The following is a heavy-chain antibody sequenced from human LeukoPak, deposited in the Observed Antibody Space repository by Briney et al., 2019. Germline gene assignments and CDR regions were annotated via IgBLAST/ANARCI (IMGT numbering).Heavy chain of an antibody. V-gene: IGHV3-23*01. J-gene: IGHJ4*02. CDR2: VDGGGGGT. CDR1: GFTLSSYA. CDR3: AKQSAGSAAWYCLHYDF. Sequence: HAGGSLRLSCAASGFTLSSYAMTWVRQAPGRGLEWVSSVDGGGGGTYYADSVKGRFTISRDNSKDTLYLQMNGLRAEDTAVYFCAKQSAGSAAWYCLHYDFWGQGTLVTVSS. D-gene: IGHD6-13*01.